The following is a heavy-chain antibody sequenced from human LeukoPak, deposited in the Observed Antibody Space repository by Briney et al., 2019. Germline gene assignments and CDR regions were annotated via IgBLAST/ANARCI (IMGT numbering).Heavy chain of an antibody. CDR1: GYTFTTYA. D-gene: IGHD3-10*01. V-gene: IGHV1-46*01. CDR2: INPSGGST. J-gene: IGHJ4*02. CDR3: ARDRYYGSGGNYFDY. Sequence: ASVKVSCKASGYTFTTYAMNWVRQAPGQGLEWMGIINPSGGSTSYAQKFQGRVTMTRDTSTSTVYMELSSLRSEDTAVYYCARDRYYGSGGNYFDYWGQGTLVTVSS.